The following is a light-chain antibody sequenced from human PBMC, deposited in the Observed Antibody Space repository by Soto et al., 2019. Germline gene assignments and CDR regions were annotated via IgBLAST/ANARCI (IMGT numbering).Light chain of an antibody. J-gene: IGLJ2*01. CDR3: ATWDYSLTGEV. Sequence: QLVLTQPPSVSAAPGQKVTISCSGSSSNIVNNYVSWYQQLPGTAPKLLIYDNNKRPSGIPDRFSGSKSGTSGTLDITGLQTGDEADYYCATWDYSLTGEVFGGGTKLTVL. V-gene: IGLV1-51*01. CDR1: SSNIVNNY. CDR2: DNN.